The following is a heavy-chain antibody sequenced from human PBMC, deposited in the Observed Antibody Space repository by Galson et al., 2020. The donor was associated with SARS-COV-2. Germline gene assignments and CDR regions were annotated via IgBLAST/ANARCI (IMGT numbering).Heavy chain of an antibody. Sequence: ASVKVSCKVSGYTLTELSMHWVRQAPGKGLEWMGGFDPEDGETIYAQKFQGRVTMTEDTSTDTAYMELSSLRSEDTAVYYCAKVWQQLVPLYFDVWGRGTLVTVSS. CDR2: FDPEDGET. D-gene: IGHD6-13*01. V-gene: IGHV1-24*01. CDR1: GYTLTELS. J-gene: IGHJ2*01. CDR3: AKVWQQLVPLYFDV.